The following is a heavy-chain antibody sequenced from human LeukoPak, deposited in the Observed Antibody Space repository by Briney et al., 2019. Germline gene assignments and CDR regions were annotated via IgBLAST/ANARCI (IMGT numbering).Heavy chain of an antibody. CDR2: IYSGGDK. J-gene: IGHJ4*02. V-gene: IGHV3-53*01. CDR3: ARGWYPFDY. CDR1: GFSVSNNY. Sequence: GGSLRLSCAASGFSVSNNYMSWVRQAPGKGLEWVSLIYSGGDKRYADSVKGRFSISRDNSKNTLYLQMNSLRAEDTAVYYCARGWYPFDYWGQGTLVTVSS. D-gene: IGHD6-13*01.